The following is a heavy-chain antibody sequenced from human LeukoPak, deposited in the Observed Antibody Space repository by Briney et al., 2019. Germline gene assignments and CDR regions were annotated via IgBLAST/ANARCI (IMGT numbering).Heavy chain of an antibody. Sequence: SETLSLTCAVYGGSFSGYYWGWIRQPPGKGLEWIGEINHSGSTNYNPSLKSRVTISVDTSKNQFSLKLSSVTAADTAVYYCARGLEVAATSWGQGTLVTVSS. D-gene: IGHD2-15*01. CDR3: ARGLEVAATS. V-gene: IGHV4-34*01. CDR2: INHSGST. J-gene: IGHJ5*02. CDR1: GGSFSGYY.